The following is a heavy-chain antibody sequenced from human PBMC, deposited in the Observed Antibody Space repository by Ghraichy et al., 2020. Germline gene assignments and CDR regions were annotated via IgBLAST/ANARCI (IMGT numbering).Heavy chain of an antibody. CDR3: AGFYCTSSSCYPQY. CDR1: GFTFSDYY. D-gene: IGHD2/OR15-2a*01. J-gene: IGHJ4*02. Sequence: LSLTCGGSGFTFSDYYMSWIRQAPGRGLEWLSYISSSGGAIYHADSMKGRFTISRDNAKSSVYLQLNSLRADDTAVYYCAGFYCTSSSCYPQYWGQGTLVTVSS. V-gene: IGHV3-11*01. CDR2: ISSSGGAI.